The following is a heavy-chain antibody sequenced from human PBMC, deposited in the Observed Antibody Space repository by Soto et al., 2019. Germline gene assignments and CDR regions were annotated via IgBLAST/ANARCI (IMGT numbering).Heavy chain of an antibody. Sequence: EVQLLESGGGLVQPGGSLRLSCAASGFTFSSYAMSWVRQAPGKGLEWGSAIIGSGGSTYYGDSVKGRFTISRDNSKVTLYLQMNSLRAGATAVYYCAKVDYGSGSYRYYFDYWGQGTLVTVSS. V-gene: IGHV3-23*01. CDR1: GFTFSSYA. D-gene: IGHD3-10*01. J-gene: IGHJ4*02. CDR3: AKVDYGSGSYRYYFDY. CDR2: IIGSGGST.